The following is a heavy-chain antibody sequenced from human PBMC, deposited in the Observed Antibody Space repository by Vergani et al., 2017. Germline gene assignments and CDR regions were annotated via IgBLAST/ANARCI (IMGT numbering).Heavy chain of an antibody. CDR1: GLTFTSYT. D-gene: IGHD3-10*01. V-gene: IGHV3-23*01. CDR2: ISGIGSST. J-gene: IGHJ4*02. Sequence: EVQLLESGGGLGQPGGSLRLSCAASGLTFTSYTMTWVRQAPGKGLEWVSDISGIGSSTYYADSVKGRFTISRDNSKNTLYLQIDSLRAEDTAVYYCATRGVITVYSFDYWGQGTVVTVSS. CDR3: ATRGVITVYSFDY.